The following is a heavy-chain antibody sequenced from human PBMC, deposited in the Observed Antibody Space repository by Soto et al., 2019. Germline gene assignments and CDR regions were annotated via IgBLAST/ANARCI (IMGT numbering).Heavy chain of an antibody. J-gene: IGHJ4*02. CDR2: IYWDDDK. D-gene: IGHD2-15*01. CDR1: GFSLSTSGVG. V-gene: IGHV2-5*02. Sequence: QITLKESGPTLVKPTQTLTLTCTFSGFSLSTSGVGVGWIRQPPGKALEWLALIYWDDDKRYSPSLKSRLTITKATSXXQXILTMTNMDPVDTATYYCAHRPSYCSGGSCYSGFDYWGQGTLVTVSS. CDR3: AHRPSYCSGGSCYSGFDY.